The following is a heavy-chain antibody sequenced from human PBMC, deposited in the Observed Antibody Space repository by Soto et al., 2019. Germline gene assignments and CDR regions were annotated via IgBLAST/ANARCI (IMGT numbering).Heavy chain of an antibody. V-gene: IGHV1-69*08. CDR3: ASGKSQMTQDRMGFYYYMDV. Sequence: QVQLVQSGAEVKKPGSSVKISCTASGAAFSNYTFTGFRRPPGQGLGWMERVIPLLDASNYAEKFQDRVTITADRSTSTAYMELSGLKSEDSAIYYCASGKSQMTQDRMGFYYYMDVWGKGTTVTVSS. CDR2: VIPLLDAS. D-gene: IGHD2-15*01. CDR1: GAAFSNYT. J-gene: IGHJ6*03.